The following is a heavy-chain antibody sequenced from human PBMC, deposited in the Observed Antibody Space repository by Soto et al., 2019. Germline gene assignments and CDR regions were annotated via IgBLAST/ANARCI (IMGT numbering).Heavy chain of an antibody. CDR1: GYTFTIYA. CDR2: INAGNGNT. Sequence: ASVKVSCKASGYTFTIYAMHWVRQAPGQRLEWMGWINAGNGNTKYSQKFQGRVTITRDTSASTAYMELSSLRSEDTAVYYCARDLVSGYYYYYGMDVWGQGTTVIVSS. J-gene: IGHJ6*02. V-gene: IGHV1-3*01. D-gene: IGHD2-2*01. CDR3: ARDLVSGYYYYYGMDV.